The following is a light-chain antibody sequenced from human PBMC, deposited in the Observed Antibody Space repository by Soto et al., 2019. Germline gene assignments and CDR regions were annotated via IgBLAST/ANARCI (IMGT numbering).Light chain of an antibody. Sequence: EIVLTQSPDTLSLSPVERATLSGMASQTINTSYLAWYQQKPGRAPRLLISGTSMRATGIPDRFSGSGSGTDFTLTISRLESEDFAVYYCQQYGSSPWTFGQGTKVDIK. V-gene: IGKV3-20*01. CDR1: QTINTSY. CDR2: GTS. CDR3: QQYGSSPWT. J-gene: IGKJ1*01.